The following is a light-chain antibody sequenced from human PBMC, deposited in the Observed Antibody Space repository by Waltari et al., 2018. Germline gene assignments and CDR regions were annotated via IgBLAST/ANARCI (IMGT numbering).Light chain of an antibody. CDR3: QQRSNWPGT. CDR2: DAS. Sequence: EIVFTQSPPTLSFSPGERATLSCRASQSVSSYLAWYQQKPGQAPRLLIYDASNRATGIPARFSGSGSGTDFTLTISSLEPEDFAVYYCQQRSNWPGTFGQGTKLEIK. J-gene: IGKJ2*01. V-gene: IGKV3-11*01. CDR1: QSVSSY.